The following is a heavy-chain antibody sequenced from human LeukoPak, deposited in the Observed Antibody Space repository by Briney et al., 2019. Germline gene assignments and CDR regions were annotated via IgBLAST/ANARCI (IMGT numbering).Heavy chain of an antibody. J-gene: IGHJ4*02. Sequence: GGSLRLSCAASGFTLSSYGMHWVRQAPGKGLEWVAFIRYDGSNKYYADSVKGRFTISRDNSKNTLYLQMNSLRAEDTAVYYCAKEATYYYDSSPPSYWGQGTLVTVSS. D-gene: IGHD3-22*01. V-gene: IGHV3-30*02. CDR3: AKEATYYYDSSPPSY. CDR2: IRYDGSNK. CDR1: GFTLSSYG.